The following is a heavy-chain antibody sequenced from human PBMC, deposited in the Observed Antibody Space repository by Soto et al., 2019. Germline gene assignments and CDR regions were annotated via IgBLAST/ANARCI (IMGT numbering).Heavy chain of an antibody. CDR3: ARALSDIGILTGEYNLKSDGFDP. D-gene: IGHD3-9*01. CDR1: GFTFSNYW. CDR2: IKQDGSEK. Sequence: EVQLVESGGGLVQPGGSLRLSCAASGFTFSNYWMSWVRQAPGKGLEWVANIKQDGSEKDYVDSVKGRFAISRDNAKNSLYLQMNSLRAEDTAMYYCARALSDIGILTGEYNLKSDGFDPWGQGTLVTVSS. V-gene: IGHV3-7*01. J-gene: IGHJ5*02.